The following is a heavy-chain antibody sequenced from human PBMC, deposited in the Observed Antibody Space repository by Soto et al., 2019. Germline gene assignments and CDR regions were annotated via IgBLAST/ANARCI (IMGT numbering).Heavy chain of an antibody. Sequence: GASVKVSCKASGYTFTGYYMHWVRQAPGQGLEWMGWINPNSGGTNYAQKFQGWVTMTRDTSISTAYMELSRLRSDDTAVYYCARGGSGGTHYYYGMDVWGQLTTVTVSS. D-gene: IGHD2-15*01. V-gene: IGHV1-2*04. CDR1: GYTFTGYY. J-gene: IGHJ6*02. CDR3: ARGGSGGTHYYYGMDV. CDR2: INPNSGGT.